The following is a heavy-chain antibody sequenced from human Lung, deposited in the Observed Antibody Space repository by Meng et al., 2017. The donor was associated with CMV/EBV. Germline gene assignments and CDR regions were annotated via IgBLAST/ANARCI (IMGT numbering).Heavy chain of an antibody. CDR3: ASFPPPGKQWLVTDY. CDR1: GGSISSSNW. CDR2: IYHSGST. V-gene: IGHV4-4*02. D-gene: IGHD6-19*01. Sequence: GQPPEWGPGLVKPSGTLFLTCAVSGGSISSSNWWSWVRQPPGKGLEWIGEIYHSGSTNYNPSLKSRVTISVDKSKNQFSLKPSSVTAADTAVYYCASFPPPGKQWLVTDYWGQGTLVTVSS. J-gene: IGHJ4*02.